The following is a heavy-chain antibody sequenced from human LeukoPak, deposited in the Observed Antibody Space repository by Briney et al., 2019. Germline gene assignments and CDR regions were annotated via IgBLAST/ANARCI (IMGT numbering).Heavy chain of an antibody. Sequence: SETLSLTCTVSGGSISSGSYYWSWIRQPAGKGLEWIGRIYTSGSTNYNPSLKSRVTISVDTSKNQFSLKLSSVTAADTAVYYCARDSGAFDIWGQGIMVTVSS. V-gene: IGHV4-61*02. CDR2: IYTSGST. CDR1: GGSISSGSYY. CDR3: ARDSGAFDI. J-gene: IGHJ3*02.